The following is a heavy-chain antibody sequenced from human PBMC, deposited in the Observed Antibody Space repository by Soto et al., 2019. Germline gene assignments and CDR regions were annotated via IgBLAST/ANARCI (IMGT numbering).Heavy chain of an antibody. CDR2: IYSGGST. Sequence: SETLSLTCTVSGGFVNIDTHSWSWIRQTPGKRLEWIGFIYSGGSTKNPSLRSRVTMSVDTSKNQFSLKLRSVIVADTAVYHCARFVRSCSATTCSTRADVWGQGITVTVSS. CDR3: ARFVRSCSATTCSTRADV. CDR1: GGFVNIDTHS. V-gene: IGHV4-61*01. D-gene: IGHD2-2*01. J-gene: IGHJ6*02.